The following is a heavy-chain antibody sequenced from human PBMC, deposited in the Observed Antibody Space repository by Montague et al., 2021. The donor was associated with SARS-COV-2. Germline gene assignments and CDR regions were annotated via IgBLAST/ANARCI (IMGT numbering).Heavy chain of an antibody. Sequence: SETLSLTCTVSGGTVRDYYWNWIRQTPRKGLEWIGYTFYNGYTKYNPSLESRVTLSVDTPGNQFFLSLRSVTASDTATYFCARHSVSEDGTFFRSYFDPWGQGAQVIVSS. CDR1: GGTVRDYY. CDR3: ARHSVSEDGTFFRSYFDP. CDR2: TFYNGYT. V-gene: IGHV4-59*08. J-gene: IGHJ5*02. D-gene: IGHD1-1*01.